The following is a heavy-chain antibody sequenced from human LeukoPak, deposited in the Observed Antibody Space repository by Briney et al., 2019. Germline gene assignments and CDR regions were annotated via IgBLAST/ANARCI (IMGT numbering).Heavy chain of an antibody. CDR3: AKDGGYNYGSFDY. V-gene: IGHV3-23*01. CDR1: GFTVNNNY. CDR2: ISGSGGDT. Sequence: GGSLRLSCAASGFTVNNNYMSWVRQAPGKGLEWVSAISGSGGDTFYADSVKGRFTISSDNSKSTLYLQMNSLRPEDTAVYSCAKDGGYNYGSFDYWGQGTLVTVSS. J-gene: IGHJ4*02. D-gene: IGHD5-18*01.